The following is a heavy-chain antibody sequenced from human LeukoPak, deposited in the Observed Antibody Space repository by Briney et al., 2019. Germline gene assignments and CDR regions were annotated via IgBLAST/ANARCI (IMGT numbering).Heavy chain of an antibody. D-gene: IGHD1-26*01. J-gene: IGHJ4*02. Sequence: HRASVKVSCKASGGTFSSYAISWVRQAPGQGLEWMGGIIPIFGTANYAQKFQGRVTITTDESTSTAYMELSSLRSEDTAVYYCASFSGSYYSDYWGQGTLVTVSS. CDR2: IIPIFGTA. V-gene: IGHV1-69*05. CDR3: ASFSGSYYSDY. CDR1: GGTFSSYA.